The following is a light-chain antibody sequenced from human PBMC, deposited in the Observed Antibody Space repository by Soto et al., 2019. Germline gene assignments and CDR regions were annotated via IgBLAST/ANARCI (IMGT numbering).Light chain of an antibody. Sequence: IQLTQSPSSLSASVGDRVTITCRASQGISSYLAWYQQKPGKAPKLLIYAASTLQSGVPSRFSGRGSGTDFTPTISSLQPENFATYYCQQLNSYLITFGQGTRLETK. CDR3: QQLNSYLIT. J-gene: IGKJ5*01. V-gene: IGKV1-9*01. CDR2: AAS. CDR1: QGISSY.